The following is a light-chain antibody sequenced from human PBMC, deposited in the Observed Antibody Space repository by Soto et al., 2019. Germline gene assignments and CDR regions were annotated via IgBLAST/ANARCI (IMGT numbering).Light chain of an antibody. CDR3: QQYGSSPPWT. Sequence: VVTQSPGTLSLSTGERATLSCRASQSVSSSYLAWYQQKPGQAPRLLIYGASSRATGIPDRFSGSGSGTDFTLTISRLEPEDFAVYYCQQYGSSPPWTFGQGTKVAIK. CDR2: GAS. CDR1: QSVSSSY. V-gene: IGKV3-20*01. J-gene: IGKJ1*01.